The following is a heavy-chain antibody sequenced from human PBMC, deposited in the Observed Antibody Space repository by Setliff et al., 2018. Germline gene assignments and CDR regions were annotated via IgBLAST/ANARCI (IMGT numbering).Heavy chain of an antibody. J-gene: IGHJ6*03. CDR2: IYTSGST. V-gene: IGHV4-4*07. CDR3: AREQWLDPPGYYYMDV. D-gene: IGHD6-19*01. Sequence: SETLSLTCTVSGGSISNYYWSWIRQPAGKGLEWIGRIYTSGSTYYNPSLKSRVTMSIDTSKNQFSLKLNSVTAADMAVYYCAREQWLDPPGYYYMDVWAKGTTVTV. CDR1: GGSISNYY.